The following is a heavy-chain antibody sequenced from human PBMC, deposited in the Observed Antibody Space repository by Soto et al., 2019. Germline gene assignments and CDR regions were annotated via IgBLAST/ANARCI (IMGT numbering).Heavy chain of an antibody. V-gene: IGHV1-18*01. CDR2: ISAYNGNT. D-gene: IGHD3-3*01. CDR3: ASESSYYDFWSGYLDY. Sequence: ASVKVSCKASGYTFTSYGISWVRQAPGQGLEWMGWISAYNGNTNYAQKLQGRVTMTTDTSTSTAYMELRSLRSDDTAVYYCASESSYYDFWSGYLDYWGQGTLVTVSS. J-gene: IGHJ4*02. CDR1: GYTFTSYG.